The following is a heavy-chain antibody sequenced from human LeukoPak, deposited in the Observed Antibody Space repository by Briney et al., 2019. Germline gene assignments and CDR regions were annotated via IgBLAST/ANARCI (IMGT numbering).Heavy chain of an antibody. V-gene: IGHV1-2*02. CDR1: GYTFTGYY. CDR2: INPNSGGT. J-gene: IGHJ6*02. D-gene: IGHD1-1*01. Sequence: ASVKVSCKASGYTFTGYYMHWVRQAPGQGLEWMGWINPNSGGTNSAQTFQGRVSMTRDTSISTAHMELSRLRSDDTAVYYCATYPGTVAPGGMDVWGQGITVTVSS. CDR3: ATYPGTVAPGGMDV.